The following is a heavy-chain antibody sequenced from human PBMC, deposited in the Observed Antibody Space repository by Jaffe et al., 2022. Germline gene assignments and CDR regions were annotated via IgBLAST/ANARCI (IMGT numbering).Heavy chain of an antibody. J-gene: IGHJ4*02. CDR2: IYPGDSDT. D-gene: IGHD5-12*01. V-gene: IGHV5-51*01. CDR1: GYSFTSYW. CDR3: VRHAFSGNTLRTEYSPAPHADY. Sequence: EVQLVQSGAEVKKPGESLKISCKGSGYSFTSYWIGWVRQMPGKGLEWMGIIYPGDSDTRYSPSFQGQVTISADKSISTAYLQWSSLKASDTAMYYCVRHAFSGNTLRTEYSPAPHADYWGQGTLVTVSS.